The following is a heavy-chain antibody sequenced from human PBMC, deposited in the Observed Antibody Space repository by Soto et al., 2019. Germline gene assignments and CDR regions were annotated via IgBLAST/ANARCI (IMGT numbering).Heavy chain of an antibody. CDR2: IYYSGST. J-gene: IGHJ4*02. CDR1: GDSISSGAYY. Sequence: QVQLQESGPGLVEPSQTLSLTCSVSGDSISSGAYYWTWTRQHPGKGLEWIGYIYYSGSTYYNTSLRSRVNISVDTSKNQFSLGLTSVTAADTAVYYCARDIGGYGKFDYWGQGALVTVSS. V-gene: IGHV4-31*03. D-gene: IGHD1-26*01. CDR3: ARDIGGYGKFDY.